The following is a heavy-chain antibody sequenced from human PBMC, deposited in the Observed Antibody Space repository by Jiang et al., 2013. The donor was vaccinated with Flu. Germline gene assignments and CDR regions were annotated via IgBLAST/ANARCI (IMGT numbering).Heavy chain of an antibody. D-gene: IGHD4-17*01. J-gene: IGHJ6*02. CDR3: AKDFSHGDYGEDYYYGMDV. CDR1: GFTFSSYG. Sequence: AASGFTFSSYGMHWVRQAPGKGLEWVAVISYDGSNKYYADSVKGRFTISRDNSKNTLYLQMNSLRAEDTAVYYCAKDFSHGDYGEDYYYGMDVWGQGTTVTVSS. CDR2: ISYDGSNK. V-gene: IGHV3-30*18.